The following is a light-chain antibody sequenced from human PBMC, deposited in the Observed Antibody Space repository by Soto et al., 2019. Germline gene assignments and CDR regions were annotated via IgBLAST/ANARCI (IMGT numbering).Light chain of an antibody. CDR2: EGS. J-gene: IGLJ1*01. Sequence: QSALAQPASVSGSPGQSITISCTGTSSDVGSYNLVSWYQQHPGKAPKLMIYEGSKRPSGVSNRFSGSKSGNTAPLTISGLQAEDEADYYCCSYAGSSTFLYVF. V-gene: IGLV2-23*03. CDR1: SSDVGSYNL. CDR3: CSYAGSSTFLYV.